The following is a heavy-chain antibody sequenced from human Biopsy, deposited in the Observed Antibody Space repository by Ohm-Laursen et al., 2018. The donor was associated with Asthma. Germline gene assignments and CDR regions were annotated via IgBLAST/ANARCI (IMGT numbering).Heavy chain of an antibody. CDR2: ISGDAQRT. D-gene: IGHD3-3*01. CDR1: GFTFSSYA. V-gene: IGHV3-23*01. Sequence: SLRLSCAASGFTFSSYALSWVRQAPGKGLEWVSGISGDAQRTYYEDSVKGRFTISRDNAKNLLFLQMNSLRAEDTAVYYCARTFHFWSPYHAEHYQLWGQGTLVTVSS. CDR3: ARTFHFWSPYHAEHYQL. J-gene: IGHJ1*01.